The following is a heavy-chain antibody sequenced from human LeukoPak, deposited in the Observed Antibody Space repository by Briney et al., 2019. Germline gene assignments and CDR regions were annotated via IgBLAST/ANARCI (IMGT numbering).Heavy chain of an antibody. CDR1: GFTFSDNY. V-gene: IGHV3-72*01. Sequence: GGSLRSSCAASGFTFSDNYLNWVGQAPGKGLNWVGRTRRKVVSYTTEYAASVKGRFTISRDTLKNSLYLQMNSLPTGDTAVYYCARSYGSGTYPFDYWGQGTLVTVSS. D-gene: IGHD3-10*01. CDR2: TRRKVVSYTT. J-gene: IGHJ4*02. CDR3: ARSYGSGTYPFDY.